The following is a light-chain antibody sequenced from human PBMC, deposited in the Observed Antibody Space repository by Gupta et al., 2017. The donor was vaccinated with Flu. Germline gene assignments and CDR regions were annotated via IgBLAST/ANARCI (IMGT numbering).Light chain of an antibody. V-gene: IGKV1-33*01. J-gene: IGKJ2*01. CDR1: QDIRNY. CDR2: DAS. Sequence: DIQMTQSPSSLSASVGDRVTITCQASQDIRNYLNWYQQKPGKAPKLLIYDASNWETGVTSRFSGSGFGTDFTFTISSRQQEDIATYYCQQYDNLLLYTFGQGTKVEIK. CDR3: QQYDNLLLYT.